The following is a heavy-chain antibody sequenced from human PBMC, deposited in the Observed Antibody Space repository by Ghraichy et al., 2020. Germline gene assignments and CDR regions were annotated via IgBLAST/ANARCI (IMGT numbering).Heavy chain of an antibody. CDR3: AKDRGPSGSFDY. CDR1: GFTFSSYA. V-gene: IGHV3-23*01. D-gene: IGHD6-19*01. CDR2: IGGSSGNT. J-gene: IGHJ4*02. Sequence: GGSLRLSWAASGFTFSSYAMSWVRQAPGKGLEWVSAIGGSSGNTYYTDSVKGRFTISRDNTKNTLHLQMNSLRAEDTALYYCAKDRGPSGSFDYWGRGTLVTVSS.